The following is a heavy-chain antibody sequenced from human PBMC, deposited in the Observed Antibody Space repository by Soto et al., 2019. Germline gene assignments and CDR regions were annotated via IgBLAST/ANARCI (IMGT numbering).Heavy chain of an antibody. J-gene: IGHJ6*02. V-gene: IGHV3-11*04. Sequence: GGSLRLSCAASGFTFSDYYMSWIRQAPGKGLEWVSYISSSSSTIYYADSVKGRFTISRDNAKNSLYLQMNSLRDEDTAVYYCAREYDYVWGSYRATYYYYGMDVWGQGTTVTVSS. CDR1: GFTFSDYY. CDR2: ISSSSSTI. D-gene: IGHD3-16*02. CDR3: AREYDYVWGSYRATYYYYGMDV.